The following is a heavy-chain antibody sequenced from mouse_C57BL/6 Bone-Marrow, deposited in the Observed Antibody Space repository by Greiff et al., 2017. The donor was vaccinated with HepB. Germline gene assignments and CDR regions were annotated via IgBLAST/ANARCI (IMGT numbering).Heavy chain of an antibody. D-gene: IGHD3-2*02. CDR3: ARWVDSSGYLYYFDY. V-gene: IGHV1-18*01. CDR1: GYTFTDYN. J-gene: IGHJ2*01. CDR2: INPNNGGT. Sequence: SGPELVKPGASVKIPCKASGYTFTDYNMDWVKQSHGKSLEWIGDINPNNGGTSYNQKFKGKATLTVDKSSSTAYMELRSLTSEDTAVYYCARWVDSSGYLYYFDYWGQGTTLTVSS.